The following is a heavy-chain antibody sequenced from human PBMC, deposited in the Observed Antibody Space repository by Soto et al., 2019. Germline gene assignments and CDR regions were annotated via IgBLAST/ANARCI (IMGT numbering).Heavy chain of an antibody. Sequence: EVQLVETGGGLIQPGGSLRLSCAASGFTVSSNYMSWVRQAPGKGLEWVSSINRGGNTYYAGSVKGRFTISRDNSKHTLYLQMNSLRAEDTAVYYCARDPSVECGGGTCYSRYWYFDLWGRGTLVTVSS. CDR3: ARDPSVECGGGTCYSRYWYFDL. CDR2: INRGGNT. J-gene: IGHJ2*01. V-gene: IGHV3-53*02. D-gene: IGHD2-15*01. CDR1: GFTVSSNY.